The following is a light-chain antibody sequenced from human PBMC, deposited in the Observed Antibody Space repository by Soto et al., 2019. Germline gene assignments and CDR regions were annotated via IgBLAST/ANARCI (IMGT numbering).Light chain of an antibody. CDR1: SGHSNYA. CDR2: LNSDGSG. V-gene: IGLV4-69*01. Sequence: QLVLTQSPSASASLGASVKLTCTLSSGHSNYAIAWHQQQSEKGPRYLMKLNSDGSGSKGDGIPDRFSGSSSGAERYLTISGLQSEDEADYYCQTWGSGIVVFGGGTRLTVL. J-gene: IGLJ2*01. CDR3: QTWGSGIVV.